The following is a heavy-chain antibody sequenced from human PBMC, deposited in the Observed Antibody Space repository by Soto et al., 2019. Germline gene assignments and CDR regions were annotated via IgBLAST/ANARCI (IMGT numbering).Heavy chain of an antibody. CDR1: GGSISSGGYY. CDR2: IYYSAST. V-gene: IGHV4-31*03. D-gene: IGHD3-3*01. Sequence: QVQLQESGPGLVKPSQTLSLTCTVSGGSISSGGYYWSWIRQHPGKGLEWIGYIYYSASTYYTPSPKSRVTISVDTSKNQFSLKLSSVTAAGTAVYYCARGKGDFWSGYYYGMDVWGQGTSVTVSS. CDR3: ARGKGDFWSGYYYGMDV. J-gene: IGHJ6*02.